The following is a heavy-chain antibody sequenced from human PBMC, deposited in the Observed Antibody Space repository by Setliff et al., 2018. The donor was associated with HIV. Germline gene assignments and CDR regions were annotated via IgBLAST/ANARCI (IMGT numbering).Heavy chain of an antibody. J-gene: IGHJ5*02. CDR3: ARERAPHEPVSDP. CDR1: GGIFSNYA. V-gene: IGHV1-69*06. Sequence: SVKVSCKASGGIFSNYAFNWVRQAPGQGLDWMGDIVPTFGKPNYAEKFQGRVTLTANKSTGTVYMELRNLRSDDTAIYYCARERAPHEPVSDPWGQGTLVTVSS. D-gene: IGHD4-4*01. CDR2: IVPTFGKP.